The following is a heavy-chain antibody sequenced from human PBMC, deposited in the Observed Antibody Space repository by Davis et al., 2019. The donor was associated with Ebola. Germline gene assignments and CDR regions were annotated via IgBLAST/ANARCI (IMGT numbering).Heavy chain of an antibody. CDR1: GYSFTSYW. Sequence: PGGSLRLSCKGSGYSFTSYWIGWVRQMPGKGLEWMGIIYPGDSDTRYSPSFQGQVTISADKSISTAYLQWSSLKASDTAMYYCARRGAVRASYSSSSPLWYYYGMDVWGQGTTVTVSS. CDR3: ARRGAVRASYSSSSPLWYYYGMDV. J-gene: IGHJ6*02. D-gene: IGHD6-6*01. CDR2: IYPGDSDT. V-gene: IGHV5-51*01.